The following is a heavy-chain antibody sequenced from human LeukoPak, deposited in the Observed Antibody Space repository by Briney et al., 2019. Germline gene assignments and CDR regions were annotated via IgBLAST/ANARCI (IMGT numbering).Heavy chain of an antibody. CDR3: TGGSGWYSPDY. Sequence: PGGSLRLSCAASGFTFSDSAMNWVRQASGKGLEWVGHIRGKTNSYATAYAASVRGRFIISRDDSKNTAYLQMNSLKTEDTAVYYCTGGSGWYSPDYWGQGTLVTVSS. V-gene: IGHV3-73*01. D-gene: IGHD6-19*01. J-gene: IGHJ4*02. CDR2: IRGKTNSYAT. CDR1: GFTFSDSA.